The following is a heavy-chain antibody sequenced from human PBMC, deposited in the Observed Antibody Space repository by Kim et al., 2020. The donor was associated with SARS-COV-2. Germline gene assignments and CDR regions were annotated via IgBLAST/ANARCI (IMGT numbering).Heavy chain of an antibody. V-gene: IGHV3-23*01. Sequence: GGSLRLSCAASGFTFSSYGMSWVRQAPGKGLEWVSVISGIGGSTYYADSVKGRFTISRDNSKNTLYLQMNSLRAEDTAVYYCAKVLAAAGTGYWGQGTLVIVSS. J-gene: IGHJ4*02. D-gene: IGHD6-13*01. CDR1: GFTFSSYG. CDR2: ISGIGGST. CDR3: AKVLAAAGTGY.